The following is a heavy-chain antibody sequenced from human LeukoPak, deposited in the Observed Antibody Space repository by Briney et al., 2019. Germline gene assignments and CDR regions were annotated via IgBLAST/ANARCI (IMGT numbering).Heavy chain of an antibody. CDR2: ISYDGSNK. J-gene: IGHJ4*02. CDR1: GFTFSSYA. Sequence: PGGSLRLSCAASGFTFSSYAMHWVRQAPGKGLEWVAVISYDGSNKYYADSVKGRFTISRDNSKNTLYLQMNSLRAEDTAVYYCAKGRDYYGSGDEMVFDYWGQGTLVTVSS. V-gene: IGHV3-30-3*01. D-gene: IGHD3-10*01. CDR3: AKGRDYYGSGDEMVFDY.